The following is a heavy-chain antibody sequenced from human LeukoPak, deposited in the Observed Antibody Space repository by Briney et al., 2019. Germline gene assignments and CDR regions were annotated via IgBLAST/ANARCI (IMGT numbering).Heavy chain of an antibody. CDR2: INPSGGST. D-gene: IGHD6-13*01. CDR3: ARLEQQPGG. V-gene: IGHV1-46*01. Sequence: GASVKVSCKASGYTFTSYGISWVRQAPGQGLEWMGIINPSGGSTSYAQKFQGRVTMTRDTSTSTVYMELSSLRSEDTAVYYCARLEQQPGGWGQGTLVTVSS. J-gene: IGHJ4*02. CDR1: GYTFTSYG.